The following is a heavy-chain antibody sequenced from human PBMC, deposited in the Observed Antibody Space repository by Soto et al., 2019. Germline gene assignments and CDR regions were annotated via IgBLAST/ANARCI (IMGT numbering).Heavy chain of an antibody. D-gene: IGHD2-15*01. V-gene: IGHV4-30-4*01. Sequence: QVQLQESGPGLVKPSQTLSLTCTVSGGSISSGDYYWSWIRQPPGKGLEWIGYIYYSGSTYYNPSLKRPVTISVDTSKYPFFLKLSSVPAADTAVYYCARARQSCSGGSCYGPDFDYWGQGTLVTVSS. J-gene: IGHJ4*01. CDR1: GGSISSGDYY. CDR2: IYYSGST. CDR3: ARARQSCSGGSCYGPDFDY.